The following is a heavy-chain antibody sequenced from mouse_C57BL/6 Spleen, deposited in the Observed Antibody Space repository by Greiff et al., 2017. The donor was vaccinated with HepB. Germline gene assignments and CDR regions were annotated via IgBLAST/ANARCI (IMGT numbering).Heavy chain of an antibody. D-gene: IGHD1-1*01. CDR1: GYTFTDYE. CDR2: IDPETGGT. V-gene: IGHV1-15*01. CDR3: TRGGYGSGYAMDY. J-gene: IGHJ4*01. Sequence: VKLQESGAELVRPGASVTLSCKASGYTFTDYEMHWVKQTPVHGLEWIGAIDPETGGTAYNQKFKGKAILTADKSSSTAYMELRSLTSEDSAVYYCTRGGYGSGYAMDYWGQGTSVTVSS.